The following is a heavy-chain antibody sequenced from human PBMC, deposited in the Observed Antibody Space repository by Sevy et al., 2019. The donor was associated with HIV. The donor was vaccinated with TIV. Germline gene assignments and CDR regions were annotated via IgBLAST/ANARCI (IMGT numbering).Heavy chain of an antibody. J-gene: IGHJ4*02. CDR3: ARTAIFGVVIIWGYFDY. Sequence: ASVKVSCKASGGTFSSYAISWVRQAPGQGLEWMGGIIPIFGTANYAQKFQGRVTITTDESTSTAYMELSSLRSEDTAVYYCARTAIFGVVIIWGYFDYWGQRTLVTVSS. V-gene: IGHV1-69*05. CDR1: GGTFSSYA. D-gene: IGHD3-3*01. CDR2: IIPIFGTA.